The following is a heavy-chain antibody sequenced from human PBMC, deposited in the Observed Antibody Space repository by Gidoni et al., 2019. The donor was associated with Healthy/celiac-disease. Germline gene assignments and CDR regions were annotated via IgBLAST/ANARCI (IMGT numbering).Heavy chain of an antibody. CDR3: ARGDLYCSGGSCPKQPADY. CDR2: INHSGST. Sequence: QVQLQQWVAGLLKPSETLSLTCAVYGGSFSGYYWRWILQPPGKGLEWIGEINHSGSTNYNPSLKSRVTRSVDTSKNQFSLKLSSVTAADTAVYYCARGDLYCSGGSCPKQPADYWGQGTLVTVSS. CDR1: GGSFSGYY. D-gene: IGHD2-15*01. J-gene: IGHJ4*02. V-gene: IGHV4-34*01.